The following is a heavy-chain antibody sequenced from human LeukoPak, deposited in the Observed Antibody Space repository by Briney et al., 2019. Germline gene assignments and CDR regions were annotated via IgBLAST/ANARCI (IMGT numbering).Heavy chain of an antibody. CDR2: ISETGRTT. J-gene: IGHJ3*02. CDR1: GFRFGAYA. Sequence: PGGSLRLSCAASGFRFGAYAMSWVRLAPGKGLEWVSGISETGRTTSYTDSVKGRFTISRDNSKNTLYLQMNSLRAEDTAVYYCARDYLCAFDIWGQGTMVTVSS. CDR3: ARDYLCAFDI. D-gene: IGHD5-12*01. V-gene: IGHV3-23*01.